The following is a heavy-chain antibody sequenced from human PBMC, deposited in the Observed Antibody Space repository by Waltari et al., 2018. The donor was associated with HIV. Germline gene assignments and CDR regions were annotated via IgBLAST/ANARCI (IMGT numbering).Heavy chain of an antibody. Sequence: EVELVDSGGGLVQPGGSLRLSCVASKFNFSNYWIYWVRQLPGKGLVWVSRVDGDASSTDYADSVRGRFTIARDNAKNTVYLQMNSLRAEDTALYYCTRAVFWSGFFRDYFFDYWGQGTPVT. CDR1: KFNFSNYW. CDR2: VDGDASST. D-gene: IGHD3-3*01. V-gene: IGHV3-74*01. J-gene: IGHJ4*02. CDR3: TRAVFWSGFFRDYFFDY.